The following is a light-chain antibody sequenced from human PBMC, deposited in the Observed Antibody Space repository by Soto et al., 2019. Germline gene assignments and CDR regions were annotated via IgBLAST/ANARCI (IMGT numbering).Light chain of an antibody. CDR3: QQSYSTPRIT. CDR2: AAS. CDR1: QSISSY. V-gene: IGKV1-39*01. Sequence: DIQMTQSPSSLSASVGDRVTITCRASQSISSYLNWYQQKPGKAPKLLIYAASSLQSGVPSRFSGSGSGTDFTRTISSLQPEDFATYYCQQSYSTPRITFGQGTRLEIK. J-gene: IGKJ5*01.